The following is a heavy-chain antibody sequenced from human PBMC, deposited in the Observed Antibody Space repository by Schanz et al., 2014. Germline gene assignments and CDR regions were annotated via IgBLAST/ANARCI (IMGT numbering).Heavy chain of an antibody. D-gene: IGHD3-9*01. CDR3: AFDRDDAYDI. J-gene: IGHJ3*02. CDR2: INPTGGST. CDR1: GYTFTDYY. V-gene: IGHV1-46*01. Sequence: QVQLVQSGAEVKKLGASVKVSCKASGYTFTDYYMHWVRQAPGQGLEWMGIINPTGGSTSYAQRFQGRVTVTRDTSTTTVYMDLSSLISEDTAVYYCAFDRDDAYDIWGQGTTVTVSS.